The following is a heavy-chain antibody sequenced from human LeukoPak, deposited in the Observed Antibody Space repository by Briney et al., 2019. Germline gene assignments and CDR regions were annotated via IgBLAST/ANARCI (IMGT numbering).Heavy chain of an antibody. CDR2: IYTSGNT. D-gene: IGHD5-18*01. Sequence: SETLSLTCTVPGGSISSGKYYWSCIRQPAGKGLGWIGRIYTSGNTNYNPSLKSRVTISLDTSKNQVSLKLSSVTAADTAVYYCAKGYNYGPFDYWGQGTLVTVSS. CDR3: AKGYNYGPFDY. V-gene: IGHV4-61*02. J-gene: IGHJ4*02. CDR1: GGSISSGKYY.